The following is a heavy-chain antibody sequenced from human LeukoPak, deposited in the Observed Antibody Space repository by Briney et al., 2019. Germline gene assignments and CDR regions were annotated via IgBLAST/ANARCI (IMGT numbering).Heavy chain of an antibody. CDR3: AKGASDYDASDPLDF. J-gene: IGHJ4*02. CDR1: GFTFSSYA. D-gene: IGHD3-16*01. V-gene: IGHV3-23*01. CDR2: ITCSGDSA. Sequence: GGSLRLSCAASGFTFSSYAMTWVRQAPGKGLEWVSAITCSGDSAYYSDSVKGRFTISRDQSKNTVYLQMTSLRAEDTAVFYCAKGASDYDASDPLDFWGQGTLVTVSS.